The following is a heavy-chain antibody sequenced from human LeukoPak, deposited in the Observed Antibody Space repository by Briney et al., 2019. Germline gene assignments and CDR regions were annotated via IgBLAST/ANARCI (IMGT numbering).Heavy chain of an antibody. CDR1: GGAITSNP. CDR3: ARHTQYGDYNPYDV. V-gene: IGHV4-4*09. CDR2: IHASGRA. Sequence: SETLSLTCSVSGGAITSNPWGWTRQTPGKGLEWLGCIHASGRAGYNPSLESRVFLSVDTSRNQFSLRLTSVTAADTAIYYCARHTQYGDYNPYDVWGQGKMVTVSS. D-gene: IGHD4-17*01. J-gene: IGHJ3*01.